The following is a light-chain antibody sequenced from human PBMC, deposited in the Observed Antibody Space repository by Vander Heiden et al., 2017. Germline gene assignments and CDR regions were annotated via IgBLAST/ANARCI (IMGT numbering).Light chain of an antibody. V-gene: IGKV1-39*01. CDR1: QSISSY. CDR2: AAS. CDR3: QQSYSTPRT. J-gene: IGKJ1*01. Sequence: DIQMTQSPSSLSASVGDRVTNTCRASQSISSYLNWYQQKPGKAPKLLIYAASSLQSGVRSRCSGSGSGTDFTLTSSSLQPEDVATYYRQQSYSTPRTFGQGTKVEIK.